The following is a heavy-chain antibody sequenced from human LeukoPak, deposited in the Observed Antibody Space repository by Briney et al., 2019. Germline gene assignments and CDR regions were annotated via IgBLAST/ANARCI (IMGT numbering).Heavy chain of an antibody. CDR3: ARIGSSGYPGFDYYYGMDV. CDR2: ISSSSSYI. V-gene: IGHV3-21*01. CDR1: GFTFSSYS. Sequence: GGSLRLSCAASGFTFSSYSMNWVRQAPGKGLEWVSSISSSSSYIYYADSVKGRFTISRDNAKNSLYVQMNSLRAEDTAVYYCARIGSSGYPGFDYYYGMDVWGQGTTVTVSS. D-gene: IGHD5-18*01. J-gene: IGHJ6*02.